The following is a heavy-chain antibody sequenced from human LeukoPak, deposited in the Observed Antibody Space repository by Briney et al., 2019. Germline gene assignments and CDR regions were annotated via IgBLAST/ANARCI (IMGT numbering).Heavy chain of an antibody. D-gene: IGHD1-26*01. J-gene: IGHJ3*02. V-gene: IGHV4-59*01. CDR2: IYYSGST. CDR3: ARDPTPRGSLADAFDI. CDR1: GGSFSGYY. Sequence: TPSETLSLTCAVYGGSFSGYYWSWIRQPPGKGLEWIGYIYYSGSTNYNPSLKSRVTISVDTSKNQFSLKLSSVTAADTAVYYCARDPTPRGSLADAFDIWGQGTMVTVSS.